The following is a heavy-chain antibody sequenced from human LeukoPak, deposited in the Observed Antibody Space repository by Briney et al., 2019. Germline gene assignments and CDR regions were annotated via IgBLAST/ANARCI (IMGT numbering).Heavy chain of an antibody. J-gene: IGHJ6*02. CDR3: ARTGYSYGNMYYYYGMDV. V-gene: IGHV4-34*01. CDR2: INHSGST. D-gene: IGHD5-18*01. Sequence: SETLSLTCAVYGGSFSGYYWSWIRQPPGKGLEWIGEINHSGSTNYNPSLKSRVTISVDTSKNQFSLKLSSVIAADTAVYYCARTGYSYGNMYYYYGMDVWGQGTTVTVSS. CDR1: GGSFSGYY.